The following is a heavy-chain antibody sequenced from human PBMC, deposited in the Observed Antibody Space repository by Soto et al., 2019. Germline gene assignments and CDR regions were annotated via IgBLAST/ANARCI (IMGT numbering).Heavy chain of an antibody. CDR3: ARGPTTGTIAVYYYYGMDV. D-gene: IGHD1-1*01. J-gene: IGHJ6*02. CDR1: GGTFSSYA. CDR2: IIPIFGTA. V-gene: IGHV1-69*13. Sequence: SVKVSCKASGGTFSSYAISWVRQAPGQGLEWMGGIIPIFGTANYAQKFQGRVTITADESTSTAYMELSSLRSEDTAVYYCARGPTTGTIAVYYYYGMDVWGQGTTVTVSS.